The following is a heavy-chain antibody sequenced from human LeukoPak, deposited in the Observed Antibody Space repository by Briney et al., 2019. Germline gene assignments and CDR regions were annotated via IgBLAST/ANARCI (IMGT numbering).Heavy chain of an antibody. Sequence: SQTLSLTCSVSGGSISSGDYYWSWIRQPPGKGLEWIGYIYYSGSTNYNPSLKSRVTISVDTSKNQFSLNLSSVTAADTAVYYCANWPYYYDSSGYYMGAFDIWGQGTMVTVSS. CDR2: IYYSGST. CDR3: ANWPYYYDSSGYYMGAFDI. D-gene: IGHD3-22*01. CDR1: GGSISSGDYY. J-gene: IGHJ3*02. V-gene: IGHV4-61*08.